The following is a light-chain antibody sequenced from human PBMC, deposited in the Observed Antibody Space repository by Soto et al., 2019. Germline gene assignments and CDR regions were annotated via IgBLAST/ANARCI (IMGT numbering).Light chain of an antibody. V-gene: IGLV1-51*02. CDR2: EDN. Sequence: QSVLTQPPSVSAAPGQKVTISCSGSSSNIGNRDVSWYQQFPGTAPKLLIYEDNKRPSGIPDRFSGSKSGTSATLAIAGLQTGDEADYYCGTWDGSSLGAVVLGGGTQLTVL. CDR3: GTWDGSSLGAVV. CDR1: SSNIGNRD. J-gene: IGLJ3*02.